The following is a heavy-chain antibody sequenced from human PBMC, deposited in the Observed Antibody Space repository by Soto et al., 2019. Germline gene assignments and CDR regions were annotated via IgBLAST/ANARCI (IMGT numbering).Heavy chain of an antibody. D-gene: IGHD3-10*01. CDR1: GFTFSSYA. Sequence: GGSLRLSCAASGFTFSSYAMSWVRQSPGKGLEWVSAISGSGGSTYYADSVKGRFTISRDNSKNTLYLQMNSLRAEDTAVYYCAKDRRDPITEDDYWGQGTLVTVSS. CDR3: AKDRRDPITEDDY. V-gene: IGHV3-23*01. J-gene: IGHJ4*02. CDR2: ISGSGGST.